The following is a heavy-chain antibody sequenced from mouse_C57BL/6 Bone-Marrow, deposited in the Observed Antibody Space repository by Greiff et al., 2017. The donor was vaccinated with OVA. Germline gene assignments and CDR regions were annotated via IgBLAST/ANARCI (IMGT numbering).Heavy chain of an antibody. CDR3: ARRNGYFDY. CDR2: IDPSDSYT. J-gene: IGHJ2*01. V-gene: IGHV1-59*01. Sequence: QVQLQQPGAELVRPGTSVKLSCKASGYTFTSYWMHWVKQRPGQGLEWIGVIDPSDSYTNYNQKFKGKATLTVDTSSSTAYMQLSSLTSEDSAVYYCARRNGYFDYWGQGTTLTVSS. CDR1: GYTFTSYW.